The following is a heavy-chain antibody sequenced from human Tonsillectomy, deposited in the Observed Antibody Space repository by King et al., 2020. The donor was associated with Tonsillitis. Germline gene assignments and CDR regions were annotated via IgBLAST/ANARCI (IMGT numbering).Heavy chain of an antibody. Sequence: VQLVESGGGLVQPGGSLRLSCAASGFTVSSYSMNWVRQAPGKGLEWVSYISSSSSTIYYADSVKGRFTISRDNAKNSLYLQMNSLRDEDTAVYYGARDRGGSYYYGMDVWGQGTTVTVSS. J-gene: IGHJ6*02. CDR3: ARDRGGSYYYGMDV. D-gene: IGHD1-26*01. CDR2: ISSSSSTI. V-gene: IGHV3-48*02. CDR1: GFTVSSYS.